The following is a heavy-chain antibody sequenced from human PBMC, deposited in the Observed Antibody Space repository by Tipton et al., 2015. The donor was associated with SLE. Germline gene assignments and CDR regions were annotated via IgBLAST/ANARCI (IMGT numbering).Heavy chain of an antibody. CDR1: GFTFSSYA. CDR3: ANQQPTYNDY. CDR2: IRGSGGST. Sequence: SLRLSCAASGFTFSSYAMSWVRQAPGKGLEWVSAIRGSGGSTYYADSVKGRFTISRDNSKNTLELQMNSLRAGATAGYYCANQQPTYNDYWGQGTLVSVSS. J-gene: IGHJ4*02. D-gene: IGHD6-13*01. V-gene: IGHV3-23*01.